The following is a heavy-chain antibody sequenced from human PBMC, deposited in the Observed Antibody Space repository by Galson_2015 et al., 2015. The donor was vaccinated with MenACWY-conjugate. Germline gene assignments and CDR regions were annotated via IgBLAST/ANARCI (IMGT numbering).Heavy chain of an antibody. Sequence: DYAQKFQGRVTITADESTRTVYMELRSLRSEDTAIYYCARDASWGQGTLVTVSS. CDR3: ARDAS. V-gene: IGHV1-69*01. J-gene: IGHJ5*02.